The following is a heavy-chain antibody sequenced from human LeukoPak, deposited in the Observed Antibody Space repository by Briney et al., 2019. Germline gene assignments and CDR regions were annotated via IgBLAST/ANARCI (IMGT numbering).Heavy chain of an antibody. V-gene: IGHV4-61*02. D-gene: IGHD6-6*01. CDR1: GGSISSGSYY. CDR2: IYTSGST. J-gene: IGHJ6*03. Sequence: PSETLSLTCTVSGGSISSGSYYWSWIRQPAGKGLEWIGRIYTSGSTNYNPSLKSRVTISVDTSKNQFSLKLSSVTAADTAVYYCARDRVGSSSDYMDVWGKGTTVTVSS. CDR3: ARDRVGSSSDYMDV.